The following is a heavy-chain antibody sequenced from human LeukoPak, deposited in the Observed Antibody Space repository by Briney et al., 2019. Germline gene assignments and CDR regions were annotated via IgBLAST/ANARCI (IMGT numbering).Heavy chain of an antibody. CDR3: AKLGDLPGPAFDY. J-gene: IGHJ4*02. CDR2: ISGSGGST. D-gene: IGHD4-17*01. CDR1: GFTFSSYA. V-gene: IGHV3-23*01. Sequence: QPGASLRFSCAASGFTFSSYAMSWVRQAPGKGLEWVSAISGSGGSTYYADSVKGRFTISRDNSKNTLYLQMNSLRAEDTAVYYCAKLGDLPGPAFDYWGQGTLVTVSS.